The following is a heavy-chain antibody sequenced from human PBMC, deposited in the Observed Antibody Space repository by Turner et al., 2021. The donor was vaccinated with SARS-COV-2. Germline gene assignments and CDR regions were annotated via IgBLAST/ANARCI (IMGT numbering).Heavy chain of an antibody. V-gene: IGHV1-2*02. Sequence: QVQRVQSGAEVKKPGASVKVSCKASGYTFTGYYMHLVRQAPGQGLEWMGWINPNSGGTNYAQKFQGRVTMTRDMSISTAYMELSRLRSDDTAVYYCARSIVVVPAAISYWGQGTLVTVSS. CDR3: ARSIVVVPAAISY. D-gene: IGHD2-2*02. CDR2: INPNSGGT. CDR1: GYTFTGYY. J-gene: IGHJ4*02.